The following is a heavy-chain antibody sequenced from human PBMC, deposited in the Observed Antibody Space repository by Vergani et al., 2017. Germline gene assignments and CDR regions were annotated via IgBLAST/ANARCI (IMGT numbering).Heavy chain of an antibody. CDR3: ASPYCSSTSCYGGADFDY. CDR2: INHSGST. J-gene: IGHJ4*02. D-gene: IGHD2-2*01. CDR1: GGSFSGYY. V-gene: IGHV4-34*01. Sequence: QVQLQQWGAGLLKPSETLSLTCAVYGGSFSGYYWSWIRQPPGKGLEWVGEINHSGSTNYNPSLKSRVTISVDTSKNQFSLKLSSVTAADTAVYYCASPYCSSTSCYGGADFDYWGQGTLVTVSS.